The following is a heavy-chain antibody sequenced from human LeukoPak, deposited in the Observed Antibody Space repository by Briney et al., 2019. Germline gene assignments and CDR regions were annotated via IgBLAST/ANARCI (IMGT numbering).Heavy chain of an antibody. J-gene: IGHJ4*02. D-gene: IGHD3-22*01. CDR2: ISSSSSTI. CDR3: ARGAYYYDSSGYYGKDIDY. V-gene: IGHV3-48*01. CDR1: GFTFSSYS. Sequence: GGSLRLSCAASGFTFSSYSMNWVRQAPGKGLEWVSYISSSSSTIYYADSAKGRFTISRDNAKNSLYLQMNSLRAEDTAVYYCARGAYYYDSSGYYGKDIDYWGQGTLVTVSS.